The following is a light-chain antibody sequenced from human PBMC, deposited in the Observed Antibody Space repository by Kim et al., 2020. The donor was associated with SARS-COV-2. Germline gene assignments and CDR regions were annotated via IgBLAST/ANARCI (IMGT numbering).Light chain of an antibody. V-gene: IGLV3-21*04. Sequence: SYELTQPPSVPVAPGKTASITCGGNNIERKDVHWFQQKPGQAPGVVIFYDSERPSGIPERFSGSTSGNTATLTISWVEAGDEADYYCQVWDSSSEHWVFGGGTQLTVL. CDR1: NIERKD. J-gene: IGLJ3*02. CDR3: QVWDSSSEHWV. CDR2: YDS.